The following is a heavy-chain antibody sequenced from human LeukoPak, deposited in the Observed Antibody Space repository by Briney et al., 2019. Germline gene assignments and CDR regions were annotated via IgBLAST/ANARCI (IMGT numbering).Heavy chain of an antibody. CDR3: ARGATYYYDSSGYIAFDY. Sequence: GRCLRLSCALSASTFSSYSMNWVRQPPGKWLGWVSSISSSSSYIYDADSMKGRLTTSRDNAKNSLYLQMYSLRAEDTAVYYCARGATYYYDSSGYIAFDYWGQGTLVTVSS. D-gene: IGHD3-22*01. V-gene: IGHV3-21*01. J-gene: IGHJ4*02. CDR2: ISSSSSYI. CDR1: ASTFSSYS.